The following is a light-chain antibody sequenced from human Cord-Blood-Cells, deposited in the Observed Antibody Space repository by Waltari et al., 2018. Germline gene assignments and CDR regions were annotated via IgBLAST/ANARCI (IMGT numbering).Light chain of an antibody. Sequence: QSALTQTASVSGSPGQSSPISCTGTSSDVGGYNYVSWYQQHPCKAPKLMIYDVSNQPSGVSNRFSGSKSGNTASLPISGLQAEDEADYYCSSYTSSSTLVFGGGTKLTVL. CDR1: SSDVGGYNY. CDR2: DVS. CDR3: SSYTSSSTLV. J-gene: IGLJ3*02. V-gene: IGLV2-14*01.